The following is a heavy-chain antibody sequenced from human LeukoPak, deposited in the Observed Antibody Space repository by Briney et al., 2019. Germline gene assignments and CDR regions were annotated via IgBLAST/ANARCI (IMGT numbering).Heavy chain of an antibody. CDR2: ISAYNGNT. V-gene: IGHV1-18*01. J-gene: IGHJ5*02. D-gene: IGHD1-26*01. CDR3: ARYSGSYYSQDWFDP. Sequence: ASVKVSFKASGYTFTSYGISWVRQAPGQGLEWMGWISAYNGNTNYAQKLQGRVTMTTDTSTSTAYMELRSLRSDDTAVYYCARYSGSYYSQDWFDPWGQGTLVTVSS. CDR1: GYTFTSYG.